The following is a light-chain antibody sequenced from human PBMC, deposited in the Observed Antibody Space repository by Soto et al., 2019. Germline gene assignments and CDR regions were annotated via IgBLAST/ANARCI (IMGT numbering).Light chain of an antibody. CDR2: DTS. J-gene: IGKJ4*01. V-gene: IGKV3-11*01. CDR1: QNINTY. CDR3: QQRTDWPPLT. Sequence: EIVLTQSPATLSLSPGETATLSCRASQNINTYLAWYQHKPGQAPRLLMYDTSNRATGTPARFSGSGSGTDLTLTISGLEPEDFAVYYCQQRTDWPPLTFGGGTNLKIK.